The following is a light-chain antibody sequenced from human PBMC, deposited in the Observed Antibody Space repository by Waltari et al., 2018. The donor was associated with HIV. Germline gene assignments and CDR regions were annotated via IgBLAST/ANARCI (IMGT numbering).Light chain of an antibody. J-gene: IGLJ1*01. CDR3: TSYTTSITYV. CDR1: SSDVGSSKF. Sequence: QSALTQPASVSGSPGQSITISCTGTSSDVGSSKFFSWYQQHPGKAPKLIIYEVSNRPSGVSNRFSASKSGNTASLTISGLQAEDEADYYCTSYTTSITYVFGTGTKVTVL. V-gene: IGLV2-14*01. CDR2: EVS.